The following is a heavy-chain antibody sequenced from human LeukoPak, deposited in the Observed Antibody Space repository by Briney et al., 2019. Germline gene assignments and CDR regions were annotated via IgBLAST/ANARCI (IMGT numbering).Heavy chain of an antibody. V-gene: IGHV3-30-3*02. CDR1: GFAFGSYA. CDR3: AKHDSGNYYDKYYFVY. CDR2: ISHDGDNT. J-gene: IGHJ4*02. D-gene: IGHD1-26*01. Sequence: GTSLRLSCEASGFAFGSYAMHWVRQAPGRGLEWVAVISHDGDNTNSGESVRGRFTLSRDNLKNTLYLQMNSLRAEDTAVYYCAKHDSGNYYDKYYFVYWGQGTLVTVSS.